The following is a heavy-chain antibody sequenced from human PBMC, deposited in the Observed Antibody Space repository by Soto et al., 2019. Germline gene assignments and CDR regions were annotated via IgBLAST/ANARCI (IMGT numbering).Heavy chain of an antibody. D-gene: IGHD1-26*01. CDR1: GFNFSDFG. CDR2: ISSDGSNK. J-gene: IGHJ4*02. CDR3: AKDFARGPMGMSLDS. V-gene: IGHV3-30*18. Sequence: QVQLVESGGGVVHAGRSLRLSCTASGFNFSDFGMQWVRQAPGQGLEWLALISSDGSNKFYADSVRGRFTVSRDRSDNTLHLHMCAVRNDDTAMYYCAKDFARGPMGMSLDSWGQGTLVIVSS.